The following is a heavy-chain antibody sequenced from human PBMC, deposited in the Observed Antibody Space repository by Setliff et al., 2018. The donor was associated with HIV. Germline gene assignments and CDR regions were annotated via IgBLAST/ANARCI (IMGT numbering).Heavy chain of an antibody. CDR3: ARYFRDGSYNDY. Sequence: GSLRLSCAASGFTFRTTWMNWVRQAPGKGLEWVSYISNSGNTVFYAGSVKGRFAISRDNAKNSLYLQMNSLRGEDTAVYYCARYFRDGSYNDYWGQGTLVTVSS. CDR2: ISNSGNTV. V-gene: IGHV3-48*04. CDR1: GFTFRTTW. D-gene: IGHD3-10*01. J-gene: IGHJ4*02.